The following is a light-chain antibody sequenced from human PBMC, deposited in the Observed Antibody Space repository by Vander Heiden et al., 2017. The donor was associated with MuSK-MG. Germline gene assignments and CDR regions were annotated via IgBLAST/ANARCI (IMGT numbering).Light chain of an antibody. Sequence: DFVMTQSPDSLAVSLGERATINCKSSQSVLSSSNNRNNLAWYHQKPGQPPKLLIYWASTRESAVPGPFSGSGSATAFTLTIISLLAADVAVYYCCQDDNNGPTFGQGTRLEMK. J-gene: IGKJ5*01. CDR3: CQDDNNGPT. CDR1: QSVLSSSNNRNN. CDR2: WAS. V-gene: IGKV4-1*01.